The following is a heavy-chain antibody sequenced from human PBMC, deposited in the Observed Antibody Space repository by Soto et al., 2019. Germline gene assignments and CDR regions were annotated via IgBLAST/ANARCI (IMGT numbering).Heavy chain of an antibody. D-gene: IGHD1-1*01. Sequence: GGSLRLSCAASGFTFSSYWMSWVRQAPGKGLEWVANIKQDGSEKYYVDSVKGRFTISRDNAKNSLYLQMNSLRAEDTAVYYCARERTGTTDGDAFDIWGQGTMVTVSS. V-gene: IGHV3-7*01. CDR2: IKQDGSEK. J-gene: IGHJ3*02. CDR1: GFTFSSYW. CDR3: ARERTGTTDGDAFDI.